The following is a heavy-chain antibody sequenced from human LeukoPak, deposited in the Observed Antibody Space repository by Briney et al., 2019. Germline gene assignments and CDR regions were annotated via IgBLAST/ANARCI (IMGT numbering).Heavy chain of an antibody. J-gene: IGHJ3*02. V-gene: IGHV4-59*08. CDR2: IYYSGST. Sequence: PSETLSLTCAVYGGSFRGYYWSWIRQPPGKGLEWIGYIYYSGSTNYNPSLKSRVTISVDTSKNQFSLKLSSVTAADTAVYYCARHTTVAFDIWGQGTMVTVSS. D-gene: IGHD4-23*01. CDR3: ARHTTVAFDI. CDR1: GGSFRGYY.